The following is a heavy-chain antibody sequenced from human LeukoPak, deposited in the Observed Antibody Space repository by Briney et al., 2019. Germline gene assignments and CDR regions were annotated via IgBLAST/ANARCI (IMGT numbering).Heavy chain of an antibody. CDR2: INPNSGGT. CDR3: ARRRLNGAYFDY. Sequence: ASVKVSCKASGYTFTGYYMHWVRQAPGQGLEWMGRINPNSGGTNYAQKFQGRVTMTRDTSISTAYMELSRLRSDDTAVYYCARRRLNGAYFDYWGHGTLVTVSS. D-gene: IGHD7-27*01. V-gene: IGHV1-2*06. CDR1: GYTFTGYY. J-gene: IGHJ4*01.